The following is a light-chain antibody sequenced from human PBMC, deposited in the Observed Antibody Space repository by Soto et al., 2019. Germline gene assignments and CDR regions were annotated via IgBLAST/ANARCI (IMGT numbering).Light chain of an antibody. CDR2: EVN. J-gene: IGLJ2*01. Sequence: QSALTQPPSASGSPGQSVTISCTGSSSDVGRYNYVSWYQQEPGKAPKLVIYEVNKRPSGVPDRFSGSKSGNTASLTVSGLQAEDEADYSCSSYTGSSKNLVVFGGGTKLTVL. CDR1: SSDVGRYNY. CDR3: SSYTGSSKNLVV. V-gene: IGLV2-8*01.